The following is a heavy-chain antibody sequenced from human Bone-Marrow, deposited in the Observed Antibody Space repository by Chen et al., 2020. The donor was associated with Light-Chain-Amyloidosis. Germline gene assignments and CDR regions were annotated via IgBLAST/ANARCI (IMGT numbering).Heavy chain of an antibody. CDR1: GFTFSDNY. CDR3: ARRSPLGDYVWERPFDY. Sequence: QVQLVESGGGLVKPGGSLRLSCAASGFTFSDNYMSWIRQAPGKGLEWVSYISSSGSTIYYADSVKGRFTISRDNAKNSLYLQMNSLRAEDTAVYYCARRSPLGDYVWERPFDYWGQGTLVTVSS. CDR2: ISSSGSTI. J-gene: IGHJ4*02. V-gene: IGHV3-11*01. D-gene: IGHD3-16*01.